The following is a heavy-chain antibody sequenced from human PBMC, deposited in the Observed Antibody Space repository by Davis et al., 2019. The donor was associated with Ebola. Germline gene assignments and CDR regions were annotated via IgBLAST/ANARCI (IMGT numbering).Heavy chain of an antibody. D-gene: IGHD7-27*01. CDR1: GFTFSSYG. Sequence: GESLKISCAASGFTFSSYGMHWVRQAPGKGLEWVAFIRYDGSNKYYADSVKGRFTISRDNSKNTLYLQMNSLRAEDTAVYYCAKGGRTGDRNHWYFDLWGRGTLVTVSS. V-gene: IGHV3-30*02. CDR2: IRYDGSNK. CDR3: AKGGRTGDRNHWYFDL. J-gene: IGHJ2*01.